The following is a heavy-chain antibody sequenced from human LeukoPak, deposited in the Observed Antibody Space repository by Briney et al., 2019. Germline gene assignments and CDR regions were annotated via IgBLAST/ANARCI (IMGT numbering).Heavy chain of an antibody. Sequence: GGSLRLSCAASGFRFDGYAMHWVRQAPGEGLEWVSGISWNSDSVGCADSVKGRFTISRDNAKNSLYLQMNSLRAEDTALYYCVTDTYYGSGSHHPRRFDYWGQGTLVTVSS. CDR3: VTDTYYGSGSHHPRRFDY. CDR2: ISWNSDSV. CDR1: GFRFDGYA. D-gene: IGHD3-10*01. V-gene: IGHV3-9*01. J-gene: IGHJ4*02.